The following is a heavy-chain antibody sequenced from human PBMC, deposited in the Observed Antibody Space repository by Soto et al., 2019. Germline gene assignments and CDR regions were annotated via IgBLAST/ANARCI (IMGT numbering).Heavy chain of an antibody. CDR1: GFTFTSSA. J-gene: IGHJ4*02. CDR2: IVVGSGNT. D-gene: IGHD4-4*01. V-gene: IGHV1-58*01. Sequence: ASVKVSCKASGFTFTSSAVQWVRQARGQRLEWIGWIVVGSGNTNYAQKFQERVTITRDMSTSTAYMELGSLRSEDTAVYYCAADPDDYSNYVGYWGQGTLVTVSS. CDR3: AADPDDYSNYVGY.